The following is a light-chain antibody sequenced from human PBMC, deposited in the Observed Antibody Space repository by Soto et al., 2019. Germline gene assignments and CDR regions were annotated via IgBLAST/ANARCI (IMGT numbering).Light chain of an antibody. CDR3: QQSYSTHIT. CDR1: QTIIFY. J-gene: IGKJ5*01. V-gene: IGKV1-39*01. CDR2: GAS. Sequence: IQMTQSPSSLSASVGDRVTITCRASQTIIFYLNWYQQKPGKAPNLLIYGASSLQGGVPSRFTGSGSGTDFTLSISSLHPEDFATYFCQQSYSTHITFGQGTRLEIK.